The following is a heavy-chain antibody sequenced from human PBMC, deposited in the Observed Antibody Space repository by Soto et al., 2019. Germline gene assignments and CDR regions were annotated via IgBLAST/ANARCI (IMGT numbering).Heavy chain of an antibody. V-gene: IGHV4-59*08. D-gene: IGHD6-19*01. CDR2: IYSSGST. CDR3: ARFGSIAVTRFDY. J-gene: IGHJ4*02. Sequence: ASETLSLTCTVSGGSISSYYWNWIRQPPGKGLEWIGYIYSSGSTNYNPSLKSRLTMSVDTSKNHFSLHLTSVTVADTAVYYCARFGSIAVTRFDYWGQGVLVTVS. CDR1: GGSISSYY.